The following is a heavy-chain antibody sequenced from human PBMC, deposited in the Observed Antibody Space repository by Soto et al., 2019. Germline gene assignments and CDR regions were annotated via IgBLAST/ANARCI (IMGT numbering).Heavy chain of an antibody. D-gene: IGHD1-7*01. CDR2: TYYRSKWYL. Sequence: PSQTLSLTCAVSGDSVSSTTAAWYRIRQSPSRGLEWLGRTYYRSKWYLDYAVSMRSRITISVDTSRNQFSLQLHSVTPEDTAVYFCARDSPPRLTATMRFDPWGQGALVTVSS. CDR1: GDSVSSTTAA. CDR3: ARDSPPRLTATMRFDP. J-gene: IGHJ5*02. V-gene: IGHV6-1*01.